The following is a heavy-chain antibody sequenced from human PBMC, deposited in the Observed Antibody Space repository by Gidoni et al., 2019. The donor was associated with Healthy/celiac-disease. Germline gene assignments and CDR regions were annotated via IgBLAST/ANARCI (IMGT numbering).Heavy chain of an antibody. D-gene: IGHD2-2*01. CDR3: AKDSKGRVRRPAGPIDY. V-gene: IGHV3-23*01. J-gene: IGHJ4*02. CDR2: ISGSGGST. CDR1: GFTFSGCA. Sequence: EVQLLESGGGLVQPGGSLRLSCAASGFTFSGCAMSWVRQAPGKGLEWVSAISGSGGSTYYADSVKGRFTISRDNSKNTLYLQMNSLRAEDTAVYYCAKDSKGRVRRPAGPIDYWGQGTLVTVSS.